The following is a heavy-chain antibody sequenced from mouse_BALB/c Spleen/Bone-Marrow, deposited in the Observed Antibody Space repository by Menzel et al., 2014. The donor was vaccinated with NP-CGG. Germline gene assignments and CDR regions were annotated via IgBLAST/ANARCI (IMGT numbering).Heavy chain of an antibody. V-gene: IGHV1S81*02. J-gene: IGHJ2*01. CDR3: AGGRGCFDY. CDR2: INPSNGRT. CDR1: GYTFTSYW. D-gene: IGHD3-3*01. Sequence: QVQLQQSGAELVKPGASVKLSCKASGYTFTSYWMHWVKQRPGQGLEWIGEINPSNGRTNYNEKFKSKATLTVDKSSSTAYMQLSSLTSEDSAVYYCAGGRGCFDYWGQGTTLTVSS.